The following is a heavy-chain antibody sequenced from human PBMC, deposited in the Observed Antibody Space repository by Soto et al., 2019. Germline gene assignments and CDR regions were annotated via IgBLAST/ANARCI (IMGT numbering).Heavy chain of an antibody. J-gene: IGHJ4*02. CDR1: GYTFTGYY. CDR3: ARDGYSGYDWGYFDY. CDR2: INPNSGGT. V-gene: IGHV1-2*04. D-gene: IGHD5-12*01. Sequence: ASVKVSCKASGYTFTGYYMHWVRQAPGQGLEWMGWINPNSGGTNYAQKFQGWVTMTRDTSISTAYMELSRLGSDDTAVYYCARDGYSGYDWGYFDYWGQGTLVTVSS.